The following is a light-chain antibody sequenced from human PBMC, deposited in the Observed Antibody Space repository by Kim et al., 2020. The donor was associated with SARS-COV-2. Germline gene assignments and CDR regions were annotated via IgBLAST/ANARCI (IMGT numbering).Light chain of an antibody. CDR2: GAS. J-gene: IGKJ2*01. Sequence: EIVMTQSPATLSVSPGERATLSCRASQSVSSYVAWYQQTPGQAPRLLIYGASTRATGIPARFSGSGSGTEFTLTISSLQTEDFAVYYCQQYNNWPPYTFGQGTKLEI. CDR1: QSVSSY. V-gene: IGKV3-15*01. CDR3: QQYNNWPPYT.